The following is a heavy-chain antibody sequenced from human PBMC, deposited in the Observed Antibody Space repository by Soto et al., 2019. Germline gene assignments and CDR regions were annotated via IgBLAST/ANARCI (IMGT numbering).Heavy chain of an antibody. V-gene: IGHV1-46*01. J-gene: IGHJ6*02. CDR2: INPSGGST. Sequence: ASVKVSCKASGYTFTDYYMHWVRQAPGQGLEWMGVINPSGGSTSYAQKFQGRVTMPRDTSTGTVYMEVSSLRSEDTAVYYCARGGRITMYGVDHGMDVWGQGTTVTVSS. CDR3: ARGGRITMYGVDHGMDV. D-gene: IGHD3-3*01. CDR1: GYTFTDYY.